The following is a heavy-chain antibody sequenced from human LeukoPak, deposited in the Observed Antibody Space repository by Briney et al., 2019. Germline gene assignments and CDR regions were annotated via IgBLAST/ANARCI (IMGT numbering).Heavy chain of an antibody. Sequence: GGSLRLSCAASGFTVSSNYMSWVHRAPGKGLEWVSVIYSGGSTYYADSVKGRFTISRDNSKNTYLQMNSLRAEDTAVYYCARDAPYDGYLGYWGQGTLVTVSS. V-gene: IGHV3-66*01. CDR3: ARDAPYDGYLGY. J-gene: IGHJ4*02. CDR1: GFTVSSNY. D-gene: IGHD5-24*01. CDR2: IYSGGST.